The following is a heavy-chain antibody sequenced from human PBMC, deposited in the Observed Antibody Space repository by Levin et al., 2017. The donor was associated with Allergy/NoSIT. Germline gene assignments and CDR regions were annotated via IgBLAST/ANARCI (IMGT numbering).Heavy chain of an antibody. Sequence: PSETLSLTCTVSGGSISSYYWSWIRQPPGKGLEWIGYIYYSGSTNYKPSLKSRVTISVDTSKNQFSLKLNSVTAADTAVYYCARTVDCSGGSYYHSSWFDPWGQGTLVIVSS. CDR1: GGSISSYY. D-gene: IGHD2-15*01. V-gene: IGHV4-59*08. CDR3: ARTVDCSGGSYYHSSWFDP. CDR2: IYYSGST. J-gene: IGHJ5*02.